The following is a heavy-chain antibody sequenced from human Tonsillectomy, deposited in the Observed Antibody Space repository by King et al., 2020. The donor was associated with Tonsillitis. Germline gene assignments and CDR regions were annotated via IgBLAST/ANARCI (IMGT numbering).Heavy chain of an antibody. CDR2: IIPIFGTA. D-gene: IGHD3-9*01. Sequence: HVQLVESGDEVKKPGSSVKVSCKASGGTFSSYAISWVRQAPGQGLEWMGGIIPIFGTANYAQKFQGRVTITADESTSTAYMELSSLRSEDTAVYYCARGLVAYYDILTGYYYFDYWGQGTLVTVSS. V-gene: IGHV1-69*01. J-gene: IGHJ4*02. CDR3: ARGLVAYYDILTGYYYFDY. CDR1: GGTFSSYA.